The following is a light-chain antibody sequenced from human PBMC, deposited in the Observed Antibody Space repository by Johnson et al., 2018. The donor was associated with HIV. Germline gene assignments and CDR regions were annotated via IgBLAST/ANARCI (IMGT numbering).Light chain of an antibody. Sequence: QSVLTQPPSVSAAPGQKVTISCSGSSSNIGNNYVSWYQQLPGTAPKLLIYENNKRPSGIPDRFSGSKSGTSATLGITGLQTGDEADYYCGTWDSSLSDAYVFGTVTKVTVL. J-gene: IGLJ1*01. CDR1: SSNIGNNY. CDR2: ENN. V-gene: IGLV1-51*02. CDR3: GTWDSSLSDAYV.